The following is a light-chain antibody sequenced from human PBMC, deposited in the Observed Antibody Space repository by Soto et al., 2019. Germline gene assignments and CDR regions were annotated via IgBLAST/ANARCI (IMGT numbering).Light chain of an antibody. CDR2: GAS. CDR3: QQYGRSPPLT. V-gene: IGKV3-20*01. J-gene: IGKJ5*01. Sequence: EIVLTQSPGTLSLSPGERATLSCRASQSVSSSYLAWYQQKPGQAPRLLIYGASSRATGIPDRFSGSGSGTDFTLTISRLEPEDSAVYYCQQYGRSPPLTFGQGTRLEIK. CDR1: QSVSSSY.